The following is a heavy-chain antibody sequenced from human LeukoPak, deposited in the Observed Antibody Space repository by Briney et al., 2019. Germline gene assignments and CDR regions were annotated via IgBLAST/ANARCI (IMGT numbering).Heavy chain of an antibody. D-gene: IGHD3-22*01. CDR2: INHSGST. CDR1: GGSFSGYY. V-gene: IGHV4-34*01. CDR3: ARGPGHYYDSSGYYYVGY. J-gene: IGHJ4*02. Sequence: KPSETLSLTCAVYGGSFSGYYWSWIRQPPGRGLEWIGEINHSGSTNYNPSLKSRVTISVDTSKNQFSLKLSSVTAADTAVYYCARGPGHYYDSSGYYYVGYWGQGTLVTVSS.